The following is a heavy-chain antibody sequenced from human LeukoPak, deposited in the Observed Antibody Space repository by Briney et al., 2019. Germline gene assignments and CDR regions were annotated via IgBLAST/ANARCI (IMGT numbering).Heavy chain of an antibody. V-gene: IGHV3-7*01. Sequence: PGGSLRLSCAASGFTFSTYWMTWVRQAPGKGLEWVANIKEDGSEKYYVDSVKGRFIISRDNSKRSLFLQTNSLRVEDTAVYYCATMIYWGQGTLVTVSS. CDR1: GFTFSTYW. J-gene: IGHJ4*02. D-gene: IGHD3-16*01. CDR2: IKEDGSEK. CDR3: ATMIY.